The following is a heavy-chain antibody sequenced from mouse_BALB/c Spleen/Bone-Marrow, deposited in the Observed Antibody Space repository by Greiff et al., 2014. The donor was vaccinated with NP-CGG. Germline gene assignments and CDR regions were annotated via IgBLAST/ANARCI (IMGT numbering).Heavy chain of an antibody. CDR3: ARDYSGYFDF. Sequence: EVKLVESGGGLVQPGGSLRLSCTTSGFTFTDYFMTWVRQPPGKALEWLGFIRNKPNGYTTEYNPSVKGRFTIPRDNSQGILYLQMNTLRAEDSAIYYCARDYSGYFDFWGQGTTLTVSS. V-gene: IGHV7-3*02. CDR1: GFTFTDYF. CDR2: IRNKPNGYTT. J-gene: IGHJ2*01. D-gene: IGHD5-1*01.